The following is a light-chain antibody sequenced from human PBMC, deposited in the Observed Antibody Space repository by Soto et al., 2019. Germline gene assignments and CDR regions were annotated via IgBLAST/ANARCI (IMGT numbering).Light chain of an antibody. Sequence: DIVMTQSPDSLAVSLGERATINCKSSQSVLYSSNNKNYLAWYQQKPGQPPKLLIYWASTRQSGVPDRFSGSGSGTDFPLTISSLQAEDVAAYYCQQYYNTPLTFGGGTKVEIK. CDR1: QSVLYSSNNKNY. J-gene: IGKJ4*01. CDR3: QQYYNTPLT. V-gene: IGKV4-1*01. CDR2: WAS.